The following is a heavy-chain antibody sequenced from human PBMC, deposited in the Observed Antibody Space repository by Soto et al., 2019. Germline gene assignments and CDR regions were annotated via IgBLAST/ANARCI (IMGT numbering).Heavy chain of an antibody. Sequence: GGSLRLSCAASGFTFSSYSMNWVRQAPGKGLEWVSSISSSSSYIYYADSVKGRFTISRDNAKNSLYLQMNSLRAEDTAVYYCARDTLGGWMSGAFDIWGQGTMVTVSS. D-gene: IGHD6-19*01. J-gene: IGHJ3*02. CDR1: GFTFSSYS. CDR3: ARDTLGGWMSGAFDI. CDR2: ISSSSSYI. V-gene: IGHV3-21*01.